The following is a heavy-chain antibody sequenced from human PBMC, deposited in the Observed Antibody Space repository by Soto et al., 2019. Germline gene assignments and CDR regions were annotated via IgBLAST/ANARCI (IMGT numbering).Heavy chain of an antibody. V-gene: IGHV3-74*01. Sequence: GGXLRLSCAASGVIVNIYWMHWVRQSPGKGLVWISRIYNDGTYSDYADSVRGRFTISRDNVNDTLYLQMNNLRAEDSGLYYCTRGPRPISTGTGAYWGQGTQVTVSS. CDR2: IYNDGTYS. J-gene: IGHJ4*02. CDR1: GVIVNIYW. CDR3: TRGPRPISTGTGAY. D-gene: IGHD3-10*01.